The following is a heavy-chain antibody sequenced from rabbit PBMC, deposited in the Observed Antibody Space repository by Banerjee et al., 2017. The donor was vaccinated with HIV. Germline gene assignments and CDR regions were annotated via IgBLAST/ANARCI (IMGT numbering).Heavy chain of an antibody. CDR2: VDALSGGET. V-gene: IGHV1S40*01. CDR1: GFSFGSGYY. J-gene: IGHJ4*01. D-gene: IGHD4-1*01. Sequence: QSLEESGGDLVQPEGSLTLTCKASGFSFGSGYYMCWVRQAPGKGLEWIACVDALSGGETYYASWAKGRFTISKTSSTTVTLQMTSLTAADTATYFCARAPVRSSVWGDLDLWGPGTLVTVS. CDR3: ARAPVRSSVWGDLDL.